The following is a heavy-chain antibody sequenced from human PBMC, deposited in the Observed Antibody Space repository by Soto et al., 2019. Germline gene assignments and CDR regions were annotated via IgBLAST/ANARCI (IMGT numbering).Heavy chain of an antibody. CDR1: GYSFSNFW. Sequence: PGESLKIAFQASGYSFSNFWIAWVRQMPVEGLEWLGIIYPDDSDTRYSPSFLGQVTISADKSIKTTYLQWSSLKSSDTDIYFCARSVIVTSTMKYFDLWGQGTLVTVSS. J-gene: IGHJ4*02. V-gene: IGHV5-51*01. D-gene: IGHD1-26*01. CDR2: IYPDDSDT. CDR3: ARSVIVTSTMKYFDL.